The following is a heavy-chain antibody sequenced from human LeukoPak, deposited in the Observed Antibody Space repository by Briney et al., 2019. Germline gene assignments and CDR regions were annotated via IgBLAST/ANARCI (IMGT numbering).Heavy chain of an antibody. CDR2: ISHSGST. CDR3: ARGMKYDILTGYFDY. D-gene: IGHD3-9*01. CDR1: GGSFSGYY. V-gene: IGHV4-34*01. Sequence: PSETLSLTCAVYGGSFSGYYWSWIRQPPGKGLEWIGEISHSGSTNYNPSLKSRVTISVDTSKNQFSLKLSSVTAADTAVYYCARGMKYDILTGYFDYWGQGTLVTVSS. J-gene: IGHJ4*02.